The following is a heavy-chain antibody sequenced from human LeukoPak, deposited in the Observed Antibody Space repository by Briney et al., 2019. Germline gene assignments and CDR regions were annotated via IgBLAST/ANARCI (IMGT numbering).Heavy chain of an antibody. J-gene: IGHJ3*02. CDR1: GYTFTSYD. CDR3: AKVLRYFDWLSGGAFDI. D-gene: IGHD3-9*01. CDR2: MNPNSGNT. Sequence: ASVKVSCKASGYTFTSYDINWVRQATGQGLEWMGWMNPNSGNTGYAQKFQGRVTMTRNISISTAYMELSSLRSEDTAVYYCAKVLRYFDWLSGGAFDIWGQGTMVTVSS. V-gene: IGHV1-8*01.